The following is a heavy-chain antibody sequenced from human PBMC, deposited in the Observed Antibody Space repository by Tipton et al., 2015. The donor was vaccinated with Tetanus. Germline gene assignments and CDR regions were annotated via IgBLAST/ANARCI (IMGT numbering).Heavy chain of an antibody. J-gene: IGHJ6*02. D-gene: IGHD3-10*01. CDR2: VVVGDS. Sequence: SLRLSCAVTGGSISGPNWWSWVRQIPGKGLEWIGEVVVGDSNYNPSLKSRVTISVDTSQKQISLKVNSVTAADTAVYYCARDRGVRGGYYYYLGMDVWGQGTTVTVSS. CDR1: GGSISGPNW. CDR3: ARDRGVRGGYYYYLGMDV. V-gene: IGHV4-4*02.